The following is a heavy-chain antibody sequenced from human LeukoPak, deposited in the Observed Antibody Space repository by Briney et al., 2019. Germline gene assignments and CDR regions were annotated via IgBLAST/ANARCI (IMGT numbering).Heavy chain of an antibody. J-gene: IGHJ6*03. Sequence: GASEKVSCKASGGTFSSYAISWVRQAPGQGLEWMGGIIPIFGIANYAQKFQGRVTITADESTSTAYMELSSLRSEDTAVYYCARDVGSSTSWNYYYYYMDVWGKGTTVTVSS. CDR2: IIPIFGIA. V-gene: IGHV1-69*13. D-gene: IGHD2-2*01. CDR1: GGTFSSYA. CDR3: ARDVGSSTSWNYYYYYMDV.